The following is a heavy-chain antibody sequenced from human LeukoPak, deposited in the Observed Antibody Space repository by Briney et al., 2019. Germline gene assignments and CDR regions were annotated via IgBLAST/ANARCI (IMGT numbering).Heavy chain of an antibody. CDR1: GRSINSSSYY. Sequence: SETMSLACTVSGRSINSSSYYWDWIRQPPGQGLEWIGSIYDSGNTYYNAPLKGRVTISVDTSKNQFSLKLSSVTAADTAVYYCARHISRDWWAQRGYGAFDIWGQGTMVTVSS. CDR2: IYDSGNT. V-gene: IGHV4-39*01. J-gene: IGHJ3*02. CDR3: ARHISRDWWAQRGYGAFDI. D-gene: IGHD2-8*02.